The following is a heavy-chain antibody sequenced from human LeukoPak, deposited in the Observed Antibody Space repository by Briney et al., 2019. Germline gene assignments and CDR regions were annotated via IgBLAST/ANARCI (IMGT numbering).Heavy chain of an antibody. Sequence: GGSLRLSCAVSGFTFSSYAMSWVRQAPGKGLEWVSAISGSGGSTYYADSVKGRFTISRDNSKNTLYLQMNSLRAEDTAVYYCAKSNDFWSGYEFDYWGQGTLVTVSS. CDR3: AKSNDFWSGYEFDY. CDR2: ISGSGGST. J-gene: IGHJ4*02. V-gene: IGHV3-23*01. CDR1: GFTFSSYA. D-gene: IGHD3-3*01.